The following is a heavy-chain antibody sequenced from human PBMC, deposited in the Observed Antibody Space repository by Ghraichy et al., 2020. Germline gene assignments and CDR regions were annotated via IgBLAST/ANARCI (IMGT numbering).Heavy chain of an antibody. J-gene: IGHJ6*03. V-gene: IGHV4-34*01. CDR1: GGSFSGYY. CDR3: ARSPYYYYYMDV. Sequence: SETLSLTCAVYGGSFSGYYWSWIRQPPGKGLEWIGEINHSGSTNYNPSLKSRVTISVDTSKNQFSLKVTSVTAADTAVYYCARSPYYYYYMDVWGKGTTVTVSS. CDR2: INHSGST.